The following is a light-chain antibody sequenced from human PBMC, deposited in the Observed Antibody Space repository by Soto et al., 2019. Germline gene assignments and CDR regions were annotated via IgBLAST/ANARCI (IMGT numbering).Light chain of an antibody. V-gene: IGKV4-1*01. Sequence: DIVMTQSPDSLAGSLGERATINCKSSQSVLYSSNNKNYLAWYQQKPGQPPKLLIYWASTRESGVPDRFSGSGSGNDFTLTISSLQAEDVAVYYCQQYYSSPPTFGQGTKLEIK. CDR2: WAS. J-gene: IGKJ2*01. CDR3: QQYYSSPPT. CDR1: QSVLYSSNNKNY.